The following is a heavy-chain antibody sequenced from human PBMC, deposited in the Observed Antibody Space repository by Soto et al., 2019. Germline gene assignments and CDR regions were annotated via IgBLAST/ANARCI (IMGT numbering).Heavy chain of an antibody. CDR2: IIPIFGTA. CDR3: ARAPYGGYQNWFDP. D-gene: IGHD5-12*01. J-gene: IGHJ5*02. Sequence: GASVKVSCKASGGTFSSYAISWVRQAPGQGLEWMGGIIPIFGTANYAQKFQGRVTITADKSTSTAYMELSSLRSEDTAVYYCARAPYGGYQNWFDPWGQGTLVTVSS. V-gene: IGHV1-69*06. CDR1: GGTFSSYA.